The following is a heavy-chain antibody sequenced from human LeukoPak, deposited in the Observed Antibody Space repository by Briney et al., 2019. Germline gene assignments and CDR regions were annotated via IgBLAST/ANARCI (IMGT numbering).Heavy chain of an antibody. CDR1: GDSMSSYF. D-gene: IGHD6-13*01. Sequence: SETLSLTCTVSGDSMSSYFWSWLRQPPGKGLEWIGYFHHSGSTNYRPSLKSRVTMSLDTSKNQLSLKLSSVTAADTAVYYCARGKSSKQQVARLLDYWGQGTLVTVSS. CDR2: FHHSGST. CDR3: ARGKSSKQQVARLLDY. J-gene: IGHJ4*02. V-gene: IGHV4-59*01.